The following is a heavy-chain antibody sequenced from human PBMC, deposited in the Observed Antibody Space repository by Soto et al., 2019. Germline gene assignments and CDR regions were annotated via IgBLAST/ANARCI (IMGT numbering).Heavy chain of an antibody. J-gene: IGHJ4*02. CDR3: ARGPDCSSTSCYNRLDFDY. Sequence: ASVKVSCKASGGTFSSYAISWVRQAPGQGLEWMGGIIPIFGTANYAQKFQGRVTITADESTSTAYMELSSLRSEDTAVYYCARGPDCSSTSCYNRLDFDYWGQGTLVTVSS. CDR1: GGTFSSYA. CDR2: IIPIFGTA. V-gene: IGHV1-69*13. D-gene: IGHD2-2*02.